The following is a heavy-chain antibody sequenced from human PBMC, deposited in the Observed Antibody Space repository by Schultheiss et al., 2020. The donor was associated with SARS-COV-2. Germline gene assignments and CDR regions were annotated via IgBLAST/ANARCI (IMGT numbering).Heavy chain of an antibody. CDR3: ARGPLSDCSGGSCYSWVWDY. D-gene: IGHD2-15*01. J-gene: IGHJ4*02. Sequence: GGSLRLSCAASGFTVSSNYMSWVRQAPGKGLEWVSAISGSGGSTYYADSVKGRFTISRDNSKNTLYLQMNSLRAEDTAVYYCARGPLSDCSGGSCYSWVWDYWGQGTLVTVSS. CDR2: ISGSGGST. V-gene: IGHV3-23*01. CDR1: GFTVSSNY.